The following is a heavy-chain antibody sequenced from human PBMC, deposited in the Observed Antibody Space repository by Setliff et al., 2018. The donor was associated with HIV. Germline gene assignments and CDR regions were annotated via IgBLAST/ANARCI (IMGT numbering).Heavy chain of an antibody. CDR1: GFTFHSYG. CDR2: IWYDGRNK. CDR3: ARDRDTTI. D-gene: IGHD1-26*01. Sequence: PGGSLRLSCAASGFTFHSYGMHWVRQAPGKGLEWVAVIWYDGRNKYYADSVKGRFTISRDNSKNTLYLQINSLRAEDTAVYYCARDRDTTIWGKGSTVTVSS. V-gene: IGHV3-33*01. J-gene: IGHJ6*04.